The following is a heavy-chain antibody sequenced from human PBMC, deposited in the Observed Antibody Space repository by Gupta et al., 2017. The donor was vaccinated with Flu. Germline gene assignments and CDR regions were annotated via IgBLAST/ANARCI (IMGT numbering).Heavy chain of an antibody. CDR3: VGVGRFLEGLLSPPGEDYYGMDV. Sequence: QVRLVQSGAEVKKPGSSVKVSCKASGGTFSNYAITWVRQAPGQGLEWMGGIIPILTTANYAQKFQGRVTITADESTSTAYMELSSLRSEDTAVYYCVGVGRFLEGLLSPPGEDYYGMDVWGQGTTVTVSS. CDR2: IIPILTTA. V-gene: IGHV1-69*01. D-gene: IGHD3-3*01. J-gene: IGHJ6*02. CDR1: GGTFSNYA.